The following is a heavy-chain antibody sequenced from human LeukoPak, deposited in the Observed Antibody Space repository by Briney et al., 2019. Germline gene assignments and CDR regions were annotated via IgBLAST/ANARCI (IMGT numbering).Heavy chain of an antibody. CDR2: IYTSGST. Sequence: PSETLSLTCTVSGGSISSYYWSWIRQPAGKGLEWIGRIYTSGSTNYNPSLKSRATMSVDTSKNQFSLKLSSVTAADTAVYYCARDYPITIFGVVIRTRVWFDPWGQGTLVTVSS. V-gene: IGHV4-4*07. CDR3: ARDYPITIFGVVIRTRVWFDP. D-gene: IGHD3-3*01. J-gene: IGHJ5*02. CDR1: GGSISSYY.